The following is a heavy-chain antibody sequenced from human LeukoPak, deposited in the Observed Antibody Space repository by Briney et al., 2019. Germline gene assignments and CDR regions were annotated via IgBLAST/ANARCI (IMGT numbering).Heavy chain of an antibody. J-gene: IGHJ4*02. CDR1: GYTFTSYD. V-gene: IGHV1-8*02. CDR3: ARDSGERGSGSYLIAY. Sequence: ASVKVSCKASGYTFTSYDINWVRQATGQGLEWMGWMNPNSGNTGYAQKFQGRVTMTRNTSISTAYMELSSLRSEDTAVYYCARDSGERGSGSYLIAYWGQGTLVTVSS. D-gene: IGHD3-10*01. CDR2: MNPNSGNT.